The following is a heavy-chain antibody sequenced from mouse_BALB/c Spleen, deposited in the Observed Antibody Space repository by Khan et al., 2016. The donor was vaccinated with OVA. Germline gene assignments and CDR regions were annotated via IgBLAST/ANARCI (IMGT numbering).Heavy chain of an antibody. CDR2: IDPANGNI. CDR1: VFNIKDTY. J-gene: IGHJ2*01. CDR3: ARSRWLLPVDY. Sequence: VQLKESGAEVVKPGASVNLSCTASVFNIKDTYIHWVKQRPEQGLEWIGRIDPANGNIKYDPNFQGKATVTSDTSSNTAYLHLISLTSDDTAVYFCARSRWLLPVDYWGQGTTLTVSS. V-gene: IGHV14-3*02. D-gene: IGHD2-3*01.